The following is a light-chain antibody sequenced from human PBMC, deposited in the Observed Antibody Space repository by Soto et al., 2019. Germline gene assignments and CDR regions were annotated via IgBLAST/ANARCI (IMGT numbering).Light chain of an antibody. CDR1: QSVNSNY. V-gene: IGKV3-20*01. CDR3: QQYDSTPPT. J-gene: IGKJ1*01. Sequence: EIVLTQSPGTLSLSPGDRATLSCRASQSVNSNYLAWYQRKPGQAPRLLIYGASNRATDIPYRFSASGSGTDLTLTITTLEAEDFAVYYWQQYDSTPPTFGQGTKVEVK. CDR2: GAS.